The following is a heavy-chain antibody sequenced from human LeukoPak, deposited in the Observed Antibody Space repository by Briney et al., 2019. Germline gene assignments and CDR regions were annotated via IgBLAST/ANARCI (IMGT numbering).Heavy chain of an antibody. CDR1: ACIFSKNG. CDR3: GTSPIVGGSYFYFDY. D-gene: IGHD1-26*01. J-gene: IGHJ4*02. Sequence: GSSVKVTRKCSACIFSKNGDKWMRQPHAPGHEWMGGTIIMFETSNYAQKFPERVTITADESTIKLSMYVSSLSSEDTAVYFCGTSPIVGGSYFYFDYWGQGTLVTVSS. CDR2: TIIMFETS. V-gene: IGHV1-69*13.